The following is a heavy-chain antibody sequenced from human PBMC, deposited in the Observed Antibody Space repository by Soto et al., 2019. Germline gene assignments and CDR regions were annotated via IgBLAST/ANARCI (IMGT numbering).Heavy chain of an antibody. Sequence: LRLSCAASGFSFSNYAVAWVRRTPGKGLEWVSDISGSGANAHYADSVKGRFTISRDNSKNTLYLQMNSLRAEDTAVYYCARAAFGILRYYFDFWGQGALVTVSS. D-gene: IGHD3-3*01. CDR2: ISGSGANA. CDR3: ARAAFGILRYYFDF. J-gene: IGHJ4*02. V-gene: IGHV3-23*01. CDR1: GFSFSNYA.